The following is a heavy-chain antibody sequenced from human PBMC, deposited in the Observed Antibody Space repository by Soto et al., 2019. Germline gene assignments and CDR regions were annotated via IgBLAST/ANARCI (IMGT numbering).Heavy chain of an antibody. CDR1: GFTFGDYA. D-gene: IGHD2-2*01. CDR3: TRYTSTSRYSYFGMDV. CDR2: IRSKAYGETK. V-gene: IGHV3-49*03. J-gene: IGHJ6*02. Sequence: GGSLRLSCTGSGFTFGDYAIGWSRQAPGKGLEWVGVIRSKAYGETKDYAASVKGRFTILRDDSKSIAYLQMNSLQSEDTGVYYCTRYTSTSRYSYFGMDVWGHGTTVTVS.